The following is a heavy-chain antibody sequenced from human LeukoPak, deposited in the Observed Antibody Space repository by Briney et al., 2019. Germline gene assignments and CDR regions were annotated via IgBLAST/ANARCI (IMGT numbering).Heavy chain of an antibody. CDR1: GYTFTSYG. Sequence: GASVKVSCKASGYTFTSYGISWVRQAPGQGLEWMGWISAYNGNTNYAQKLQGRVTMTTDTSTSTAYMELSSLRSEDTAVYYCAREGVDIVATERGVFDYWGQGTLVTVSS. CDR2: ISAYNGNT. CDR3: AREGVDIVATERGVFDY. D-gene: IGHD5-12*01. V-gene: IGHV1-18*01. J-gene: IGHJ4*02.